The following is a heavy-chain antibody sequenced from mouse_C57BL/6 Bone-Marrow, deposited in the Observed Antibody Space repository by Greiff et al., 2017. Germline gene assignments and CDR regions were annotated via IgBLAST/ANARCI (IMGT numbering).Heavy chain of an antibody. J-gene: IGHJ2*01. CDR1: GFTFSSYA. CDR3: ASSYYSFSFDY. Sequence: DVKLVESGGGLVKPGGSLKLSCAASGFTFSSYAMSWVRQTPEKRLEWVATISDGGSYTYYPDNVKGRFTISRDNAKNNLYLQMSHLKSEDTAMYYCASSYYSFSFDYWGQGTTLTVAS. V-gene: IGHV5-4*03. D-gene: IGHD2-12*01. CDR2: ISDGGSYT.